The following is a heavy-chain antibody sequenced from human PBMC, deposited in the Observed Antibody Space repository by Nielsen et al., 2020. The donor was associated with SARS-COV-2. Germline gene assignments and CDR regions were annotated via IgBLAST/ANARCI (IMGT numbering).Heavy chain of an antibody. J-gene: IGHJ4*02. V-gene: IGHV3-23*01. CDR3: AKISGSQRHYFDF. Sequence: GESLKISCTISGFTFGDYAMSWVRQAPGKGLEWVSSIGTTGDKTFYADSVKGRFTISRDNSKNTLYLQLNSLRAEDTAVFYCAKISGSQRHYFDFWGQGALVTVSS. CDR2: IGTTGDKT. D-gene: IGHD1-26*01. CDR1: GFTFGDYA.